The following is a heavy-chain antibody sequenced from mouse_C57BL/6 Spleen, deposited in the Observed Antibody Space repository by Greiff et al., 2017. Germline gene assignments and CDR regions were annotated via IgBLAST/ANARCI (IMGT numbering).Heavy chain of an antibody. CDR3: ARGGIYYQGYYAMDY. CDR2: IYPSDSET. Sequence: QVQLQQPGAELVRPGSSVKLSCKASGHTFTSYWMDWVKQRPGQGLEWIGNIYPSDSETHYNQKFKDKATLTVDKSSSTAYMQLSSLTSEDSAVYYCARGGIYYQGYYAMDYWGQGTSVTVSS. CDR1: GHTFTSYW. V-gene: IGHV1-61*01. D-gene: IGHD1-1*01. J-gene: IGHJ4*01.